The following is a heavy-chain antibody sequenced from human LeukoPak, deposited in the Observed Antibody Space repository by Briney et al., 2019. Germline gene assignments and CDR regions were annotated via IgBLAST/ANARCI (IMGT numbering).Heavy chain of an antibody. Sequence: GGSLRLSYAASGFTFSDYYMSWIRQAPGKGLEWVSYISSSGSTIYYADSVKGRFTISRDNAKNSLYLQMNSLRAEDTAVYYCARDFARSGGVPGVYAFDIWGQGTMVTVSS. CDR1: GFTFSDYY. J-gene: IGHJ3*02. V-gene: IGHV3-11*04. D-gene: IGHD2-15*01. CDR2: ISSSGSTI. CDR3: ARDFARSGGVPGVYAFDI.